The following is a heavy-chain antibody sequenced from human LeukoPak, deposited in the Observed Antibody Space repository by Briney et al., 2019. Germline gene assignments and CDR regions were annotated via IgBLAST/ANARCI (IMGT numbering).Heavy chain of an antibody. V-gene: IGHV3-48*03. CDR3: ARDREPDAFDI. CDR2: ISSSGSTI. D-gene: IGHD1-26*01. J-gene: IGHJ3*02. CDR1: GFTFDDFT. Sequence: GGSLRLSCASSGFTFDDFTMYWVRQAPGKGLEWVSYISSSGSTIYYADSVKGRFTVSRDSAKNSLYLQMDSLKVEDTAVYYCARDREPDAFDIWGQGTMVTVSS.